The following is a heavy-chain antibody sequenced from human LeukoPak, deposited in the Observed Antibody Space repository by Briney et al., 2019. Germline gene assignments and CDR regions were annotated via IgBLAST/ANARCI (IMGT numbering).Heavy chain of an antibody. J-gene: IGHJ5*02. V-gene: IGHV1-18*01. CDR2: ISAYNGNT. Sequence: ASVKVSCMASGYTFTSFGISWVRQAPGQGLEWMGWISAYNGNTNYAQKLQGRVTMTTDTSTSTAYMELRSLRYDDTAVYYCARASGDEQWLLFENWFDPWGQGTLVTVSS. CDR1: GYTFTSFG. D-gene: IGHD6-19*01. CDR3: ARASGDEQWLLFENWFDP.